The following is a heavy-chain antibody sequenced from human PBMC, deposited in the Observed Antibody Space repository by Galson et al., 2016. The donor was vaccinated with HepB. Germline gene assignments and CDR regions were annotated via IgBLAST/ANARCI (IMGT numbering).Heavy chain of an antibody. CDR2: ISAYNGNA. Sequence: SVKVFCKASGYTFTSYGISWVRQAPGQGLEWMGWISAYNGNANYAQKLQGRVTMTTDTSTSTAYMELRSLRSDDTAVYYCARVPGYYDSSGYYYSFDYWGQGTLVTVSS. J-gene: IGHJ4*02. CDR3: ARVPGYYDSSGYYYSFDY. V-gene: IGHV1-18*01. D-gene: IGHD3-22*01. CDR1: GYTFTSYG.